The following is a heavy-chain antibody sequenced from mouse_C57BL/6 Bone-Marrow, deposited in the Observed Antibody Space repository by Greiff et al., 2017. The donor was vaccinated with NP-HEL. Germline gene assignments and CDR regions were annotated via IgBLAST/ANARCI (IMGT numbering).Heavy chain of an antibody. Sequence: EVQGVESGGDLVKPGGSLKLSCAASGFTFSSYGMSWVRQTPDKRLEWVATISSGGSYTYYQDSVKGRFTISRDNAKNSLYLQMSRLNAADTAMYYCARHAVTTVVVDFDYWGKGTTLTVSS. V-gene: IGHV5-6*01. D-gene: IGHD1-1*01. CDR1: GFTFSSYG. CDR3: ARHAVTTVVVDFDY. J-gene: IGHJ2*01. CDR2: ISSGGSYT.